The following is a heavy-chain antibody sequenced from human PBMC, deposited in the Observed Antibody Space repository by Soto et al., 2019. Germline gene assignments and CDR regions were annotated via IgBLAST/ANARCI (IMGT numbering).Heavy chain of an antibody. CDR1: GGSISSYY. V-gene: IGHV4-59*01. CDR3: ARSQLQYCTNGVCYPGGMDG. Sequence: SETLSLTCTVSGGSISSYYWSWIRQPPGKGLEWIGYIHYSGSTNYNPSLKSRVTISVDTSKNQFSLKLSSVTAADTAVYYCARSQLQYCTNGVCYPGGMDGWGQGTTVTVSS. J-gene: IGHJ6*02. CDR2: IHYSGST. D-gene: IGHD2-8*01.